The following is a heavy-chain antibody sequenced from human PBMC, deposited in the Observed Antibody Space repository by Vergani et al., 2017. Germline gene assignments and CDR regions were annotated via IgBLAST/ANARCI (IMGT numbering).Heavy chain of an antibody. J-gene: IGHJ4*02. V-gene: IGHV1-46*01. Sequence: QVQLVQSGAEVKKPGASVKVSCKASGYTFTSYYMHWVRQAPGQGLEWMGIINPSGGSTSYAQKFQGRVTMTRDTSTSTVYMELSSLRSEDTAVYYCAREWMGSYGYIPTLVDYWGQGTLVTVSS. CDR2: INPSGGST. CDR3: AREWMGSYGYIPTLVDY. CDR1: GYTFTSYY. D-gene: IGHD5-18*01.